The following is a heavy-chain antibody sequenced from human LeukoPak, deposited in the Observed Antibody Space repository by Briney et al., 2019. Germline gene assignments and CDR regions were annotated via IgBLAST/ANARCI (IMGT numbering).Heavy chain of an antibody. Sequence: GGSLRLSCAASGFTFSSYGMHWVRQDPGKGLEWVAVISYDGSSKDYADSVKGRFTISRDNSKNTLYLQMNSLTVEDTAVYYCAKAADQYYYSYFYYMDVWGKGTTVTVSS. J-gene: IGHJ6*03. D-gene: IGHD2/OR15-2a*01. CDR2: ISYDGSSK. CDR1: GFTFSSYG. V-gene: IGHV3-30*18. CDR3: AKAADQYYYSYFYYMDV.